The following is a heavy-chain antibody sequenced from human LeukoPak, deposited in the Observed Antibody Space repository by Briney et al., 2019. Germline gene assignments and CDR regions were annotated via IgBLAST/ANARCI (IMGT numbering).Heavy chain of an antibody. D-gene: IGHD2-15*01. CDR1: GYTFTSYG. Sequence: GASVKVSCKASGYTFTSYGISWVRQAPGQGLEWMGWISAYNGNTNYAQKLQGRVTMTTDTSTSTAYMELRSLRSDDTAVYYCARNTDCSGGSCASQSFGYWGQGTLVTVSS. J-gene: IGHJ4*02. CDR3: ARNTDCSGGSCASQSFGY. V-gene: IGHV1-18*01. CDR2: ISAYNGNT.